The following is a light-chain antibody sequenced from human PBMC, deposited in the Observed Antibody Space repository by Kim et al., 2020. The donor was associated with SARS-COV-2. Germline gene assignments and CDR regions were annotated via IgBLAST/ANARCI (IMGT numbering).Light chain of an antibody. CDR1: NSDIGDNNY. CDR3: SAYRTNTALL. V-gene: IGLV2-14*03. CDR2: DVT. Sequence: QSALTQPASVSGSPGQSITISCTGTNSDIGDNNYVSWYQQHPGKAPKLMIYDVTKRPSGVSSRFSGSTPGNTASLTISGLQTEDEAHYYCSAYRTNTALLFGGGTQLTVL. J-gene: IGLJ2*01.